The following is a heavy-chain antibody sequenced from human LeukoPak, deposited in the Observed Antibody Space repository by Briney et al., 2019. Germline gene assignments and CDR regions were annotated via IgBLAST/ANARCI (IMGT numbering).Heavy chain of an antibody. D-gene: IGHD5-24*01. Sequence: PGGSLRLSCAASGFTVSSNYMSWVRQAPGKGLEWVSVIYSGGSTYYADSVKGRFTISRDNSKNTLYLQMNSLRAEDTAVYYCAREQSPPGMDVWGQGTTVTVSS. CDR2: IYSGGST. CDR3: AREQSPPGMDV. CDR1: GFTVSSNY. J-gene: IGHJ6*02. V-gene: IGHV3-53*01.